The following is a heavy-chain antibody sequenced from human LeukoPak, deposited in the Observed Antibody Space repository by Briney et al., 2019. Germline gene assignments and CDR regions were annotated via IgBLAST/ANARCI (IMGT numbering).Heavy chain of an antibody. J-gene: IGHJ4*02. CDR3: AGGPTGY. V-gene: IGHV3-30-3*01. CDR1: GFTFSSYA. Sequence: GGSLRLSCAASGFTFSSYAMHWVRQAPGKGLEWVAVISYDGSNKYYADSVKGRFTISRDNSRNTLYLQMNSLRAEDTAVYYCAGGPTGYWGQGTLVTVSS. D-gene: IGHD4-17*01. CDR2: ISYDGSNK.